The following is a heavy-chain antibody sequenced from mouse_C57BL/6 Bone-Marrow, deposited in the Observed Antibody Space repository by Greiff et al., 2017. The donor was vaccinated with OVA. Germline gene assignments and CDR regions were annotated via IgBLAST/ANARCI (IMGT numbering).Heavy chain of an antibody. D-gene: IGHD2-2*01. J-gene: IGHJ3*01. CDR1: GYSITSGYD. V-gene: IGHV3-1*01. Sequence: EVQLVESGPGMVKPSQSLSLTCTVTGYSITSGYDWHWIRHFPGNKLEWMGYISYSGSTNYNPSLKSRISITHDTSKNHFFLKLNSVTTEDTATYYCARRGYYGYDGFAYWGQGTLVTVSA. CDR2: ISYSGST. CDR3: ARRGYYGYDGFAY.